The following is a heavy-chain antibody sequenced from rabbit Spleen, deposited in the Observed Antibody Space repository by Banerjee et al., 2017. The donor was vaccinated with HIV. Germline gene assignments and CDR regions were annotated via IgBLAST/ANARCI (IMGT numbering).Heavy chain of an antibody. V-gene: IGHV1S40*01. J-gene: IGHJ3*01. CDR2: IYTGGSGGI. Sequence: QSLQESGGGVVKPVASLTLTCTASGFDLSDYYYMYWVRQAPGKGLEWIGCIYTGGSGGIYYATWANGRFTVSKTSSTTVTLQMTSLTAADTATYFCGRSSYAGYAGYAYGTDLWGQGTLVTVS. CDR3: GRSSYAGYAGYAYGTDL. CDR1: GFDLSDYYY. D-gene: IGHD6-1*01.